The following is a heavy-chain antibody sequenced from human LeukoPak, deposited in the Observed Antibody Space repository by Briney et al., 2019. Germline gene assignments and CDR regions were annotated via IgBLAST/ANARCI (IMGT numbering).Heavy chain of an antibody. Sequence: PSETLSLTCTVSGYSISSGYYWGWIRQPPGKGLEWIGSIYHSGSTYYNPSLKSRVTISVDTSKNQFSLKLSFVTAADTAVYYCARAGNDFWSGYYIQIDYWGQGTLVTVSS. CDR2: IYHSGST. CDR3: ARAGNDFWSGYYIQIDY. V-gene: IGHV4-38-2*02. D-gene: IGHD3-3*01. J-gene: IGHJ4*02. CDR1: GYSISSGYY.